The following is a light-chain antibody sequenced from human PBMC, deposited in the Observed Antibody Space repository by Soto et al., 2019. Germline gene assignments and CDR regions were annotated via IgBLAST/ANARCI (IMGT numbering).Light chain of an antibody. CDR1: QSGRSSY. J-gene: IGKJ2*01. Sequence: VLTQSPGTLSLSPGERATLSCRASQSGRSSYLAWYQQKPGQAPRLLIYGGATRASGLPERFSGGGSGTDFTLTISRLEPEDFAVYYCHCHQYDSSPVYTFGQGTKLEI. V-gene: IGKV3-20*01. CDR2: GGA. CDR3: HQYDSSPVYT.